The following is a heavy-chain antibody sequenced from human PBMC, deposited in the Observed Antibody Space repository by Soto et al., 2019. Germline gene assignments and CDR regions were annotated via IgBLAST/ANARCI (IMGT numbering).Heavy chain of an antibody. J-gene: IGHJ4*02. CDR1: GGSMSSNNW. D-gene: IGHD1-26*01. CDR2: IFHSGST. CDR3: ARVYSGSYSDS. V-gene: IGHV4-4*02. Sequence: QVQLQESGPGLVKPSGTLSLTCAVSGGSMSSNNWWSWVRQPPGKGLEWIGEIFHSGSTYYSPSLKSRVTISVDKSNNHFSLNLTSVTAADTAVHYCARVYSGSYSDSWGQGTLVTVSS.